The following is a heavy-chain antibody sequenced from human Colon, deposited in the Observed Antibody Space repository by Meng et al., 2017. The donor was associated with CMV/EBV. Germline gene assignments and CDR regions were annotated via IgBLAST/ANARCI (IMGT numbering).Heavy chain of an antibody. V-gene: IGHV3-30*02. D-gene: IGHD3-3*01. Sequence: GGSLRLSCATSGFTFSGYKMNWVRQAPGKGLEWVAFIRYDGSNKYYADSVKGRFTISRDNSKNTLYLQMNSLRAEDTAVYYCAKDRITIFGVATQDYFDYWGQGTLVTVSS. J-gene: IGHJ4*02. CDR2: IRYDGSNK. CDR1: GFTFSGYK. CDR3: AKDRITIFGVATQDYFDY.